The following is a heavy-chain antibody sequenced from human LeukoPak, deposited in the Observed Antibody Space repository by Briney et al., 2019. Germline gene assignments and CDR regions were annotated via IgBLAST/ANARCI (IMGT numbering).Heavy chain of an antibody. D-gene: IGHD3-10*01. V-gene: IGHV3-21*01. Sequence: GGSLRLSCAASGFTFSNYAMSWVRQAPGKGLEWVSSISSSGSYIYYADSVRGRFTISRDNSKNTLYLQMSSLRAEDTAVYYCAKGPEVRGVIVILKTGEKGALDYWGQGTLVTVSS. CDR2: ISSSGSYI. CDR1: GFTFSNYA. J-gene: IGHJ4*02. CDR3: AKGPEVRGVIVILKTGEKGALDY.